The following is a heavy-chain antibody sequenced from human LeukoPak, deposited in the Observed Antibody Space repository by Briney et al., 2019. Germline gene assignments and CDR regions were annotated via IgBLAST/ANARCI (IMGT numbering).Heavy chain of an antibody. CDR1: GYTLTELS. CDR2: FDLEDGET. V-gene: IGHV1-24*01. Sequence: ASVKVSCKVSGYTLTELSMHWVRQAPGKGLEWVGGFDLEDGETIYAQKFQGRVTMTEDTSTDTAYMELSSLRSEDTAVYYCATESYSGSYLYAFDIWGQGTMVTVSS. CDR3: ATESYSGSYLYAFDI. D-gene: IGHD1-26*01. J-gene: IGHJ3*02.